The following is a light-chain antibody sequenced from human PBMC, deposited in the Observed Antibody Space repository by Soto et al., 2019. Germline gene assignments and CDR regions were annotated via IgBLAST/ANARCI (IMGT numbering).Light chain of an antibody. V-gene: IGKV3-20*01. CDR2: GAS. CDR1: QSVSTNN. CDR3: RQYGTSPPT. Sequence: EIVLTQSPGTLALSPGERATLSCRASQSVSTNNLAWYQRKPGQAPRLLIYGASSRATDIPARFSGSGSGTDFTLTITLLEPEDFAAYYCRQYGTSPPTFRQGTKVEIK. J-gene: IGKJ1*01.